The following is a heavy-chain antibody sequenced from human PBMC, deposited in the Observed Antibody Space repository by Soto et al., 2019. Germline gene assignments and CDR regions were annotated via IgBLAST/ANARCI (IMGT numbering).Heavy chain of an antibody. CDR2: IYPGDSDT. D-gene: IGHD6-13*01. J-gene: IGHJ6*02. CDR1: GYSFTSYW. V-gene: IGHV5-51*01. CDR3: ARAGYSSSWYWSTYYGMDV. Sequence: GESLKISCKGSGYSFTSYWIGWMRQMPGKGLEWMGIIYPGDSDTRYSPSFQGQVTISADKSISTAYLQWSSLKASDTAMYYCARAGYSSSWYWSTYYGMDVWGQGTTVTVSS.